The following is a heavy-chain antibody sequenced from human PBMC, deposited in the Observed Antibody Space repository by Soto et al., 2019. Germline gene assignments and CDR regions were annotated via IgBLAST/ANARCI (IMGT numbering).Heavy chain of an antibody. D-gene: IGHD2-15*01. V-gene: IGHV4-61*01. CDR2: IYYSGST. CDR3: ARAKLSGYCSGGSCYQVRPNWFDP. Sequence: SETLSLTCTVSGGSVSSGSYYWSWIRQPPXKGLEWIGYIYYSGSTNYNPSLKSRVTISVDTSKNQFSLKLSSVTAADTAVYYCARAKLSGYCSGGSCYQVRPNWFDPWGQGTLVTVSS. CDR1: GGSVSSGSYY. J-gene: IGHJ5*02.